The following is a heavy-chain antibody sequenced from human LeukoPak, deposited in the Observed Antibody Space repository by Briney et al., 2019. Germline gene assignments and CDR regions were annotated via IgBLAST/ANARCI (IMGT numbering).Heavy chain of an antibody. CDR3: ARAPEYSSSSWLAY. D-gene: IGHD6-6*01. V-gene: IGHV1-18*01. CDR1: GYSMTSYG. J-gene: IGHJ4*01. Sequence: ASEKLSLKGSGYSMTSYGISWVRLAPEQGQEWMGWTSASNGTTNYAQTLQGRVTMTTDTSTSTAYMELRSLRSDDTAVYYCARAPEYSSSSWLAYWGQEPWSPSPQ. CDR2: TSASNGTT.